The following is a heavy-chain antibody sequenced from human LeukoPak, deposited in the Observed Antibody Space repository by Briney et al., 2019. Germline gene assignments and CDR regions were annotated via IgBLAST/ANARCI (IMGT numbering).Heavy chain of an antibody. J-gene: IGHJ4*02. CDR2: IYYSGST. Sequence: SETLSLTCTVSGGSISSSSYYWGWIRQPPGKGLEWIGSIYYSGSTYYNPSLKSRVTISVDTSKNQFSLKLSSVTAADTAVYYCARDGGLWFGDGYFDYWGQGTLVTVSS. CDR3: ARDGGLWFGDGYFDY. D-gene: IGHD3-10*01. CDR1: GGSISSSSYY. V-gene: IGHV4-39*07.